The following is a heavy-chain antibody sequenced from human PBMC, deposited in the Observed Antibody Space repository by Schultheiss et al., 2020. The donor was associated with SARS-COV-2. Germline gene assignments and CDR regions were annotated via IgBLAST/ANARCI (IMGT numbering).Heavy chain of an antibody. V-gene: IGHV3-64*01. J-gene: IGHJ4*02. CDR2: ISSNGGNT. Sequence: GGSLRLSCAASGLIFITYIINWVRQAPGKGLEYVSPISSNGGNTSYANCVKGRFLLSRDTSKDTLCLQVGSPRPEDMAVSYCACDLIDYRGPGPWSPSPQ. CDR3: ACDLIDY. CDR1: GLIFITYI.